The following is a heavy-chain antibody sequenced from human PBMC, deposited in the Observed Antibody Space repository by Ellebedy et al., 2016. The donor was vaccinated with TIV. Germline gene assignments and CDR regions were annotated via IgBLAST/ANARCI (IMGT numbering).Heavy chain of an antibody. D-gene: IGHD3-22*01. V-gene: IGHV3-30*04. J-gene: IGHJ4*02. CDR1: GFIFSSYA. Sequence: GESLKISCAASGFIFSSYAMHWVRQAPGKGLEWVAVISYDGSYKYYADSVKGRFTISRDNARKSLYLQMNSLRAEDTAVYYCARDRGEVHAGMIVVVSGPFDYWGQGTLVTVSS. CDR2: ISYDGSYK. CDR3: ARDRGEVHAGMIVVVSGPFDY.